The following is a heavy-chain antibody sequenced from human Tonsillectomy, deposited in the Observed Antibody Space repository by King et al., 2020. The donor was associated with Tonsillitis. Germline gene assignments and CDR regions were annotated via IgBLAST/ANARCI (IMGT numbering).Heavy chain of an antibody. CDR2: INSSVGST. D-gene: IGHD1-1*01. V-gene: IGHV1-46*01. Sequence: QLVQSGAEVKKPGASVKVSCKASGYTFTRHYTHWVRQAPGQGFEWVGIINSSVGSTTYAQRFQGRVTMTTDTSTSTVYMELSSLRLEATAVYYCAREAPRTDHNGRWLDPWGQGTLVTVSS. CDR1: GYTFTRHY. J-gene: IGHJ5*02. CDR3: AREAPRTDHNGRWLDP.